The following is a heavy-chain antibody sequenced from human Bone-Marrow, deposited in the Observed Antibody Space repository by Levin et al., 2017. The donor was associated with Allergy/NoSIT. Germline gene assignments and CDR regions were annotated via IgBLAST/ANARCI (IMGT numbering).Heavy chain of an antibody. D-gene: IGHD3-10*01. Sequence: GESLKISCAASGFNFEVYGIHWVRQAPGKGLEWVSIISYDGSEKYFADSVKGRFTISRDNAKNTVSLQMNSLRNEDTALYYCVRNSASTLGWNMDVWGQGTMVTVSS. J-gene: IGHJ6*02. CDR3: VRNSASTLGWNMDV. CDR2: ISYDGSEK. CDR1: GFNFEVYG. V-gene: IGHV3-30*03.